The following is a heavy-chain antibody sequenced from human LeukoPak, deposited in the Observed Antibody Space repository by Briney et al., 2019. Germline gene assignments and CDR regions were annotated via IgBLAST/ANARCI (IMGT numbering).Heavy chain of an antibody. CDR1: GFTFSDYY. V-gene: IGHV3-11*04. J-gene: IGHJ4*02. CDR3: ARAVKWDY. D-gene: IGHD1-26*01. CDR2: ISYDGGTI. Sequence: GGSLRLSCAASGFTFSDYYISWIRLAPGKGPEWVSYISYDGGTIHYADSVKGRFTNARDNAKNSVYLQMDSLRAEDTGVYYCARAVKWDYWGQGTLVTVSS.